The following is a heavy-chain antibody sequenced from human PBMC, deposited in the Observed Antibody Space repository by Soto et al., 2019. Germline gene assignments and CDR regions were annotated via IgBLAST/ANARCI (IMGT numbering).Heavy chain of an antibody. Sequence: QVQLVQSGAEVKKPGASVKVSCKASGYTFTSYDINWVRQAPGQGLERLGWMNPNSGNTGYAPKCQGRGTMTRNTSISTAYMELSSLRSDYTAEYYCARGRWQLQYWGQGTLVTVSS. CDR2: MNPNSGNT. D-gene: IGHD2-15*01. V-gene: IGHV1-8*01. J-gene: IGHJ4*02. CDR1: GYTFTSYD. CDR3: ARGRWQLQY.